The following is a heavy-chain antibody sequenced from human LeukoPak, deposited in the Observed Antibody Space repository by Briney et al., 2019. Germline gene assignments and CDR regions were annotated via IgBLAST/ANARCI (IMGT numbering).Heavy chain of an antibody. Sequence: PGGSLRLSCAASGFTFDDYAMSWVRQAPGKGLEWVSGISGSGGSTYYADSVKGRFTISRDNSKNTLYLQMNSLRAEDTAAYYCAKGPQVGSGYHPDYWGQGILVTVSS. V-gene: IGHV3-23*01. CDR1: GFTFDDYA. CDR2: ISGSGGST. CDR3: AKGPQVGSGYHPDY. D-gene: IGHD3-22*01. J-gene: IGHJ4*02.